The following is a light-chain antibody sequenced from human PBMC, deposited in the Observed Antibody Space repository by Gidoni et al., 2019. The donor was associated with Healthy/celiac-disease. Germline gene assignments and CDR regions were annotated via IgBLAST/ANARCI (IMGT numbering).Light chain of an antibody. Sequence: IQMPQSPSSLSASVGDRVTITCRASQSISSYLNWYQQKPGKAPKLLIYAASSLQSGVPSRFSGSGSGTDFTLTISSLQPEDIATYYCQQNYSTPPTFGGGTKVEIK. CDR1: QSISSY. CDR3: QQNYSTPPT. V-gene: IGKV1-39*01. J-gene: IGKJ4*01. CDR2: AAS.